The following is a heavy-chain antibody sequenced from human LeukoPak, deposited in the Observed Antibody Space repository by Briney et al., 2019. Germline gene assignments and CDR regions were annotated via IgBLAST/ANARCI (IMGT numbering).Heavy chain of an antibody. J-gene: IGHJ4*02. CDR1: GFTFSTYW. CDR2: IKQDGSEK. D-gene: IGHD3-3*01. Sequence: SGGSLRLSCAASGFTFSTYWMTWVRQAPEKGLEWVANIKQDGSEKYYVDSVKGRFTISRDNAKNSLYLQINSLRAEDTAVYYCARDLPHYDFWSGYSSNYFDYWGQGTLVTVSS. V-gene: IGHV3-7*01. CDR3: ARDLPHYDFWSGYSSNYFDY.